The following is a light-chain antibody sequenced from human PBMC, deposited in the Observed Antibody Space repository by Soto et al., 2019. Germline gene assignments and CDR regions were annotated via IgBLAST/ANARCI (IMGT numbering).Light chain of an antibody. Sequence: EIVMTQSPATLSVSPGERATLSCRASQSVSSNLAWYQQKPGQAPRLLIYGASTRATGIPARFSGSGSGTXXXXXXXXXXXXDFAVXYCXQYNNWPPITFGQGTRLEIK. CDR2: GAS. V-gene: IGKV3-15*01. CDR3: XQYNNWPPIT. J-gene: IGKJ5*01. CDR1: QSVSSN.